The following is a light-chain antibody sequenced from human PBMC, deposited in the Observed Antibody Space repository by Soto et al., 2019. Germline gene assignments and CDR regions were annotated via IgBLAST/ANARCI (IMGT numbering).Light chain of an antibody. CDR2: TTN. V-gene: IGLV1-44*01. J-gene: IGLJ1*01. CDR1: SSNIGTSS. Sequence: QSVLTQPDSASGTPGRGVTISYSGSSSNIGTSSVHWFQQLLGTAPKLLISTTNQRPSGVPERFSGSKSGTSASLAISGLQSVDEADYYCAAWDDSLNGHVFGTGTKVTVL. CDR3: AAWDDSLNGHV.